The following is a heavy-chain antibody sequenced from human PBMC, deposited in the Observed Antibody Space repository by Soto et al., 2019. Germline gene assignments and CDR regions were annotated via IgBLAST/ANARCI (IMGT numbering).Heavy chain of an antibody. V-gene: IGHV4-30-4*08. CDR1: GDSVSSSSYY. Sequence: SETLSLTCTVSGDSVSSSSYYWSWIRQPPGEGLEWIGHIFDSGTTYTNPSLRSQVAISLDTSKNHFSLTLSSVTAADTAVYYCARGPSGDKVHYWGQGALVTVSS. CDR2: IFDSGTT. J-gene: IGHJ4*02. D-gene: IGHD7-27*01. CDR3: ARGPSGDKVHY.